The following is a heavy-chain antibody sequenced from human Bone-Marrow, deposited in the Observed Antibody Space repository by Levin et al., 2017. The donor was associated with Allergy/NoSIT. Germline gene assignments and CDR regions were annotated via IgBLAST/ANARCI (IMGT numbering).Heavy chain of an antibody. CDR1: GFIFSSFS. CDR2: ISSGSSYI. CDR3: ASDLSVVQRAYEKNWFDP. J-gene: IGHJ5*02. Sequence: GGSLRLSCAASGFIFSSFSMNWVRQAPGKGLEWVSSISSGSSYIYYADSVEGRFTISRDNAKSSLYLEMDSLTADDTAVYYCASDLSVVQRAYEKNWFDPWGQGTLVTVSS. D-gene: IGHD3-22*01. V-gene: IGHV3-21*01.